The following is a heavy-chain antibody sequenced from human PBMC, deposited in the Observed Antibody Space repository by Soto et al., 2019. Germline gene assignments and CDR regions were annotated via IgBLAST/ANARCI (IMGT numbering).Heavy chain of an antibody. Sequence: QVQLVQSGGEVKKPGASVKVSCKASGYTFTTYDINWVRQAPGQAPEWVGWINTYNGNTNYAQKLQGRITMTTDTSTSTAYMELKSLRSDDTAVYYCARWVGQVHGFGGPFDNWGQGTLVTVSS. CDR1: GYTFTTYD. CDR3: ARWVGQVHGFGGPFDN. CDR2: INTYNGNT. D-gene: IGHD1-26*01. J-gene: IGHJ4*02. V-gene: IGHV1-18*04.